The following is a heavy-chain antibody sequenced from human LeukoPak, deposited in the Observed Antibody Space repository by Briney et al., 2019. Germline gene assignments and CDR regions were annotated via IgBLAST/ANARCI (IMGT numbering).Heavy chain of an antibody. CDR2: IDPSDSYT. V-gene: IGHV5-10-1*01. CDR1: GYSFTSYW. Sequence: GESPKISCKGSGYSFTSYWISWVRQMPGKGLEWMGRIDPSDSYTNYSPSFQGHVTISADKSISTAYLQWSSLKASDTAMYYCARHRKYSTDYWGQGTLVTVSS. J-gene: IGHJ4*02. CDR3: ARHRKYSTDY. D-gene: IGHD6-6*01.